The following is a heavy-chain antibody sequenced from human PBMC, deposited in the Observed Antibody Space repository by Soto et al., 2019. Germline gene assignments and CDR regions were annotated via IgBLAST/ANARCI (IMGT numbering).Heavy chain of an antibody. CDR3: VRGTDCGGDCYSYYLDS. CDR1: GGSISSGGYS. D-gene: IGHD2-21*02. V-gene: IGHV4-30-2*01. CDR2: IYHSGST. J-gene: IGHJ4*02. Sequence: QLQLQESGSGLVKLSQTLSLTCAVSGGSISSGGYSWSWIRQPPGKGLEWIGYIYHSGSTYYKPSLKSRVTISLDRSKNPSPLKLSSVTAAGPAVYYCVRGTDCGGDCYSYYLDSWGQGTLVTVSS.